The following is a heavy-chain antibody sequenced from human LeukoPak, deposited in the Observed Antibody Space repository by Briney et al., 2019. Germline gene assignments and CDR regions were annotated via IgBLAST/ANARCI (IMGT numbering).Heavy chain of an antibody. Sequence: ASVKVSCKASGYAFTGYYMHWVRQAPGQGLEWMGWINPNSGGTNYAQKFQGRVTMTRDTSISTAYMELSRLRSDDTAVYYCARLRVSGSVWFDPWGQGTLVTVSS. CDR3: ARLRVSGSVWFDP. J-gene: IGHJ5*02. CDR1: GYAFTGYY. CDR2: INPNSGGT. D-gene: IGHD6-6*01. V-gene: IGHV1-2*02.